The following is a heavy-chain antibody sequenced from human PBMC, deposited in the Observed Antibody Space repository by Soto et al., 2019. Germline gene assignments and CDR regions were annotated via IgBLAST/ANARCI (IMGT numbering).Heavy chain of an antibody. CDR1: GFTFSSYA. J-gene: IGHJ6*02. CDR3: AKGGSGLVYYLYGMDV. Sequence: EVQLLESGGGLVQPGESLRLSCAASGFTFSSYAMSWVRQAPGKGLEWVSAISGSGGSTYYADSVKGRFTISRDNSKNTLYLQMNSLRAEDTAVYDCAKGGSGLVYYLYGMDVWGQGPTVTVSS. CDR2: ISGSGGST. D-gene: IGHD3-22*01. V-gene: IGHV3-23*01.